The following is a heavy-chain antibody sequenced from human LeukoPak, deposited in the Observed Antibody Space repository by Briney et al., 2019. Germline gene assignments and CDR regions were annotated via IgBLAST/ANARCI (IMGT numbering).Heavy chain of an antibody. Sequence: SETLSLTCTVSGGSISSSSYYWGWIRPPPGKGLEWIGTIYYSGSTYYNPSLKSRVTISVYTSKNQFSLKLSSVTAAGTAVYYCARHLFGSGYYPDYWGQGTLVTVSS. CDR2: IYYSGST. CDR3: ARHLFGSGYYPDY. D-gene: IGHD3-22*01. V-gene: IGHV4-39*01. J-gene: IGHJ4*02. CDR1: GGSISSSSYY.